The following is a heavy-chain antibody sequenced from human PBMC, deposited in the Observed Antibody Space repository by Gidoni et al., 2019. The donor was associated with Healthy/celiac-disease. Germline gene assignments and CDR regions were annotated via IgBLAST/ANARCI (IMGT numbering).Heavy chain of an antibody. D-gene: IGHD3-10*01. CDR3: ARRGSGSYHSKNRLGSGAFDI. CDR2: IYHSWST. V-gene: IGHV4-4*02. J-gene: IGHJ3*02. CDR1: GGSISSSNW. Sequence: QVQLQESGPGLVKPSGTLSLTCAVPGGSISSSNWWSWVRQPPGKGLEWIGEIYHSWSTNYNPSLKSLVTISVDKSKNQFSLKLSSVTAADTAVYYCARRGSGSYHSKNRLGSGAFDIWGQGTMVTVSS.